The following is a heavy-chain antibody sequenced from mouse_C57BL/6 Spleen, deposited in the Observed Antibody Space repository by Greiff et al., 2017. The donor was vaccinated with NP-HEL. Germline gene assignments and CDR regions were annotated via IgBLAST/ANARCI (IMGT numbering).Heavy chain of an antibody. CDR2: INPNNGGT. D-gene: IGHD1-1*01. CDR3: ARRFIRYYFDY. CDR1: GYTFTDYY. Sequence: EVQLQQSGPELVKPGASVKISCKASGYTFTDYYMNWVKQSHGKSLEWIGDINPNNGGTSYNQKFKGKATLTVDKSSSTAYMELRSLTSEDSAVYYCARRFIRYYFDYWGQGTTLTVSS. J-gene: IGHJ2*01. V-gene: IGHV1-26*01.